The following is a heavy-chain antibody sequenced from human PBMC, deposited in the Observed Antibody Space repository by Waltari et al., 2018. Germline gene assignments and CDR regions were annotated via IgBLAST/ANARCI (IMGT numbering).Heavy chain of an antibody. CDR2: ISPRRGAT. J-gene: IGHJ6*01. CDR3: VRRAPVYYDCWRETYGIDV. CDR1: GYTFTDYY. D-gene: IGHD3-3*01. Sequence: QVQLVQSGAEVTKPGASVKVSCKASGYTFTDYYMNFVRQAPGQGLEWMGRISPRRGATNYAQKLQGRVIMTMDTSINTSYMELSSLTSDDTAVYYCVRRAPVYYDCWRETYGIDVWGEGTTVTVSS. V-gene: IGHV1-2*06.